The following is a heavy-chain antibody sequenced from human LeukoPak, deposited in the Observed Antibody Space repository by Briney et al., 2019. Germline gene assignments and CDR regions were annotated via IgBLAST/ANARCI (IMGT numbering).Heavy chain of an antibody. Sequence: GGSLRLSCAAAGVTFSSYSMNLVRQAPGKGLEWVSSISSSSSYIYYADSVKGRFTISRDNAKNSLYLQMNSLRAEDTAVYYCARDPTQAYDSSGYYFDYWGQGTLVTVSS. CDR2: ISSSSSYI. CDR1: GVTFSSYS. V-gene: IGHV3-21*01. J-gene: IGHJ4*02. CDR3: ARDPTQAYDSSGYYFDY. D-gene: IGHD3-22*01.